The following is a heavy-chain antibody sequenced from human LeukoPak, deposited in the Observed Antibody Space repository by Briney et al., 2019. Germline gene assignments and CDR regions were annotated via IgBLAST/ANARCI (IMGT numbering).Heavy chain of an antibody. CDR1: GYTFTSYG. D-gene: IGHD3-22*01. J-gene: IGHJ3*02. CDR3: ARELYYYDSSGYYSHAFDI. Sequence: ASVKVSCKASGYTFTSYGISWVRQAPGQGLEWMGWISAYNGNTNYAQKLQGTVTMTTDTSTSTAYMELRSLRSDDTAVYYCARELYYYDSSGYYSHAFDIWGQGTMVTVSS. CDR2: ISAYNGNT. V-gene: IGHV1-18*01.